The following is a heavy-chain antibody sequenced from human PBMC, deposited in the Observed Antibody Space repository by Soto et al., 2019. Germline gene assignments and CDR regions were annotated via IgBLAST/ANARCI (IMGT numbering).Heavy chain of an antibody. CDR3: AKGSGYSYGHTLDY. J-gene: IGHJ4*02. D-gene: IGHD5-18*01. CDR1: GFTFSSYG. V-gene: IGHV3-30*18. Sequence: QVQLVESGGGVVQPGRSLRLSCAASGFTFSSYGMHWVRQAPGKGLEWVAVISYDGSNKYYADSVKGRYTISRDNSKNEPSVQLNSRRAEDTAVYCWAKGSGYSYGHTLDYWGQGTLVTVSS. CDR2: ISYDGSNK.